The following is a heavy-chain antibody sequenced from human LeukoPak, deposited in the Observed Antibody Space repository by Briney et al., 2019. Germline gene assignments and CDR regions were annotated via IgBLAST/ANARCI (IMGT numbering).Heavy chain of an antibody. J-gene: IGHJ4*02. CDR3: ARGGLSYSGWYFHSHY. D-gene: IGHD6-19*01. V-gene: IGHV3-74*01. CDR1: GFTFSSYW. Sequence: GGSLRLSCAASGFTFSSYWMHWVRQAPGKGLVWVSRINTDGSSTSYADSVKGRFTISRDNAKNSLYLQMNSLRAEDTAVYYCARGGLSYSGWYFHSHYWGQGTLVTVSS. CDR2: INTDGSST.